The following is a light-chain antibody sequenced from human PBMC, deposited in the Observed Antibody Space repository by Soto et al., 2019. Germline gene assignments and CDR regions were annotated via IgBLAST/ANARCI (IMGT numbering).Light chain of an antibody. Sequence: QSVLTQPPSVSAAPGQKVTISCSGSNSNIGTNYVSWYQQFPGTAPKLLIYDNDERPSGIPDRFSASKSGTSATLGITGLRTGDEADYYCGTWDDSLSVVVFGGGTKLTVL. CDR1: NSNIGTNY. J-gene: IGLJ2*01. CDR2: DND. V-gene: IGLV1-51*01. CDR3: GTWDDSLSVVV.